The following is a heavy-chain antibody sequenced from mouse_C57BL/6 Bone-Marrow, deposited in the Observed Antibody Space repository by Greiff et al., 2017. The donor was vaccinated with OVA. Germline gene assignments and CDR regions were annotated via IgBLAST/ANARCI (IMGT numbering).Heavy chain of an antibody. D-gene: IGHD1-1*01. J-gene: IGHJ3*01. CDR1: GYTFTDYN. CDR2: INPNNGGT. CDR3: ARFLHYYGSSPFAY. V-gene: IGHV1-22*01. Sequence: EVQLVESGPELVKPGASVKMSCKASGYTFTDYNMHWVKQSHGKSLEWIGYINPNNGGTSYNQTFKGKATLTVNKSSSTAYMELRSLTSEDSAVYYCARFLHYYGSSPFAYWGQGTLVTVSA.